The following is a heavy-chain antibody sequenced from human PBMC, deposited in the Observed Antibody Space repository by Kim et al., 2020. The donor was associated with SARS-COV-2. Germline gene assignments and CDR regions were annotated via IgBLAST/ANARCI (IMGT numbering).Heavy chain of an antibody. J-gene: IGHJ4*02. V-gene: IGHV3-7*04. CDR3: ARGVAVAAGVSY. CDR2: MNQGGSEI. CDR1: GFTFSTYW. D-gene: IGHD2-21*02. Sequence: GGSLRLSCAASGFTFSTYWMTWFRQAPGKGLEWLANMNQGGSEIYYVDSVKGRFTISRDNSKNSLYLQMSSLRAEDTAVYYCARGVAVAAGVSYWGQGTL.